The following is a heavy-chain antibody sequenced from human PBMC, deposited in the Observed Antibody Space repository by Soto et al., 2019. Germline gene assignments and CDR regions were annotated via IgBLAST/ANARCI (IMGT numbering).Heavy chain of an antibody. CDR1: GYTFTIYC. V-gene: IGHV1-8*02. Sequence: ASVKVSCKASGYTFTIYCINWVRQATGQGLEWMGWMNPNSGNTGYAQKFQGRVTMTRNTSISTAYMELSSLRSEDTAVYYCARGEPYYCSGGSCYPLYYYYYMDLWGKGTTVTVSS. D-gene: IGHD2-15*01. CDR3: ARGEPYYCSGGSCYPLYYYYYMDL. J-gene: IGHJ6*03. CDR2: MNPNSGNT.